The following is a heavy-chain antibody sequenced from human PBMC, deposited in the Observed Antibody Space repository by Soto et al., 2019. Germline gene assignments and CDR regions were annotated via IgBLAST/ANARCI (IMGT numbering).Heavy chain of an antibody. CDR1: GFTFSSYG. V-gene: IGHV3-30*18. J-gene: IGHJ6*02. Sequence: GGSLRLSCAASGFTFSSYGMHWVRQAPGKGLEWVAVISYDGSNKYYAASVKGRFTISRDTSKNTLYLQMNSLRAEDTAVYYCAKVLLNYDILTGYYIQYYYGIDVWGQGTTVTVSS. CDR2: ISYDGSNK. D-gene: IGHD3-9*01. CDR3: AKVLLNYDILTGYYIQYYYGIDV.